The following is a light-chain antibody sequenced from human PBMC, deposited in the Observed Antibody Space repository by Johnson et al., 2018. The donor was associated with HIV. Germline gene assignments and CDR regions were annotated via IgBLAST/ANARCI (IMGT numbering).Light chain of an antibody. V-gene: IGLV1-51*02. J-gene: IGLJ1*01. CDR3: GPFDSSLSAGGV. CDR1: SSDMGNYA. CDR2: ENN. Sequence: QSVLTQPPSVSAAPGQKVTFSCSGSSSDMGNYAVSWYQQLPGTAPKLLIYENNKRPSGIPARFSGSKSGTSATLGLTGLQTGDEADYYCGPFDSSLSAGGVFGTGTKVTVL.